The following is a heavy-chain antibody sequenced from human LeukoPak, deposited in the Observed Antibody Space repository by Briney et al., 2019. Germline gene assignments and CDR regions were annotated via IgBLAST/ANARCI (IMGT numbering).Heavy chain of an antibody. CDR2: IKEDGSEK. J-gene: IGHJ4*02. CDR1: GFTFNDYW. V-gene: IGHV3-7*01. D-gene: IGHD3-9*01. Sequence: GSLRLSCAASGFTFNDYWMSWVRQAPGKGLEWVANIKEDGSEKDYVDSVKGRFTISRDNAKKSLYLQMKSLRAEDTAVYYCARNYDMDDWGQGTLVTVSS. CDR3: ARNYDMDD.